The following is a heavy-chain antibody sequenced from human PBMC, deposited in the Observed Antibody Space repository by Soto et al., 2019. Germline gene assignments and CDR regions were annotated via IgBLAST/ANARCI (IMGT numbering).Heavy chain of an antibody. Sequence: PGESLKISCKGSGYSFTSYWISWVRQMPGEGVEWMGMIDPRESYTNYSPSFQGHVTISADKSISTAYLQWSSLKASDTAMYYCARHFLFYSNKRGYYSYGLDVWGQGTTVTVSS. J-gene: IGHJ6*02. CDR2: IDPRESYT. D-gene: IGHD4-4*01. CDR3: ARHFLFYSNKRGYYSYGLDV. CDR1: GYSFTSYW. V-gene: IGHV5-10-1*01.